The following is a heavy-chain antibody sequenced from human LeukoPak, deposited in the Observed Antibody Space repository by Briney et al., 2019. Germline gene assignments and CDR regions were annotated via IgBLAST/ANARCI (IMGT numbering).Heavy chain of an antibody. CDR1: GFTFSSYW. Sequence: GGSLRLSCAASGFTFSSYWMHWVRQAPGKGLVWVSRINSDGSSTSYADSVKGRFTISRGNAKNTLYLQMNSLRAEDTAVYYCARDDVVHPDYMDVWGKGTTVTVSS. V-gene: IGHV3-74*01. D-gene: IGHD2-15*01. CDR3: ARDDVVHPDYMDV. J-gene: IGHJ6*03. CDR2: INSDGSST.